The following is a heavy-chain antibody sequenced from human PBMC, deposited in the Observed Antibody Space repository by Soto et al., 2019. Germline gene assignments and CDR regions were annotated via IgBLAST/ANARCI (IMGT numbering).Heavy chain of an antibody. Sequence: PSETLSLTCTVSGGSISSYYWSWIRQPPGKGLEWIGYIYYSGSTNYNPSLKSRVTISVDTSKNQFSLKLSSVTAADTAVYYCARWEHGHYFDYWGQGTLVTVSS. V-gene: IGHV4-59*01. CDR3: ARWEHGHYFDY. CDR1: GGSISSYY. CDR2: IYYSGST. D-gene: IGHD1-26*01. J-gene: IGHJ4*02.